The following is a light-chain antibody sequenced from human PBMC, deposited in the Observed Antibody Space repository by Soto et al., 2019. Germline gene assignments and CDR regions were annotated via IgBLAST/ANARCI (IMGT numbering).Light chain of an antibody. CDR2: DVS. Sequence: QSALTQPASVSGSPGQSITISCTGTSSDVGGYNYVSWYQQHPGKAPKLMIYDVSNRPSGVSNRFSGSKSGNTASLTISGLQAEDEADHYCSSYTSSSTSVVFGGGTKVTVL. J-gene: IGLJ2*01. V-gene: IGLV2-14*01. CDR3: SSYTSSSTSVV. CDR1: SSDVGGYNY.